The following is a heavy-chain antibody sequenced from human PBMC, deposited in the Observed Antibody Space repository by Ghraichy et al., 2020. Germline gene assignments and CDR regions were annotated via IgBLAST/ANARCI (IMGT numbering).Heavy chain of an antibody. Sequence: GGSLRLSCAASGFTVSSNYMSWVRQAPGKGLEWVSVIYSGGSTYYADSVKGRFTISRDNSKNTLYLQMNSLRAEDTAVYYCARGFFMPDNYFDYWGQGTLVTVSS. CDR1: GFTVSSNY. D-gene: IGHD2-2*01. V-gene: IGHV3-53*01. CDR2: IYSGGST. CDR3: ARGFFMPDNYFDY. J-gene: IGHJ4*02.